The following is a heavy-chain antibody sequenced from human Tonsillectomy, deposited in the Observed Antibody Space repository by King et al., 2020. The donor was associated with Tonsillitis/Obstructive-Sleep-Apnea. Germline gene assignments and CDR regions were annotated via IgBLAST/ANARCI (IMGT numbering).Heavy chain of an antibody. J-gene: IGHJ5*02. CDR1: GFTFSSSS. V-gene: IGHV3-21*01. Sequence: VQLVESGGGLVKPGGSLRLSCAASGFTFSSSSMNWVRQAPGKGLEWVSSISSSSSYIYYADSVKGRFTISRDNAKNSLYLQMNSLRAEDTAVYYCARVYQLQGWFDPWGQGTLVTVSS. CDR3: ARVYQLQGWFDP. CDR2: ISSSSSYI. D-gene: IGHD2-2*01.